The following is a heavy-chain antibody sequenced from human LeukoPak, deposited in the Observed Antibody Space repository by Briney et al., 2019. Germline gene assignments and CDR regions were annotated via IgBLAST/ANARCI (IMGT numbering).Heavy chain of an antibody. V-gene: IGHV1-24*01. Sequence: GASVKVSCKVSGYTLTELSLHWVRQAPGKGLEWMGGFDPEDGETIYAQKFQGRVTMTEDTSTDTAYMELSSLRSEDTAVYYCATGLSPSGSYHNTYLDYWGQGTLVTVSS. CDR3: ATGLSPSGSYHNTYLDY. CDR2: FDPEDGET. D-gene: IGHD3-10*01. CDR1: GYTLTELS. J-gene: IGHJ4*02.